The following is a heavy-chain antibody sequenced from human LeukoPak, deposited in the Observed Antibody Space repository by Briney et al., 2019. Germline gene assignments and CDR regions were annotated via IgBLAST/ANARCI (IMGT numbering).Heavy chain of an antibody. CDR3: ARDLGMVRGIIGY. V-gene: IGHV3-7*01. CDR1: GFTFSSYW. D-gene: IGHD3-10*01. Sequence: GGSLRLSCAASGFTFSSYWMSWVRQAPGKGLERVANIKQDGSEKYYVDSVKGRFTISRDNAKNSLYLQMNSLRAEDTAVYYCARDLGMVRGIIGYWGQGTLVTVSS. J-gene: IGHJ4*02. CDR2: IKQDGSEK.